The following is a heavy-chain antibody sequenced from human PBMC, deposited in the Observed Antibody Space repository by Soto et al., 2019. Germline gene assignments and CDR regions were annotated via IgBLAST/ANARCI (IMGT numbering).Heavy chain of an antibody. Sequence: VGSLRLSCAASGFTFSSYGMHWVRQAPGKGLEWVAVIWYDGSNKYYADSVKGRFTISRDNSKNTLYLQMNSLRAEDTAVYYCARDSGPQYSSGWYYYYYGMDVWGQGTTVTVSS. V-gene: IGHV3-33*01. CDR1: GFTFSSYG. CDR2: IWYDGSNK. D-gene: IGHD6-19*01. CDR3: ARDSGPQYSSGWYYYYYGMDV. J-gene: IGHJ6*02.